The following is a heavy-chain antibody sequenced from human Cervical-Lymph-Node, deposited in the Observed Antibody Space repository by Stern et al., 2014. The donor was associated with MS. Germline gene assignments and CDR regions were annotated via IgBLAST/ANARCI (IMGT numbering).Heavy chain of an antibody. CDR3: ARDNGLYYYGSGSYHFDY. V-gene: IGHV3-21*01. J-gene: IGHJ4*02. CDR2: ISNSSSYI. Sequence: EVHLVESGGGLVKPGGSLRLSCAASGFTFSSYSMNWVRQAPGKGLEWVSSISNSSSYIYYADSVKGRFTISRDNAKNSLYLQMNSLRAEDTAVYYCARDNGLYYYGSGSYHFDYWGQGTLVTVSS. CDR1: GFTFSSYS. D-gene: IGHD3-10*01.